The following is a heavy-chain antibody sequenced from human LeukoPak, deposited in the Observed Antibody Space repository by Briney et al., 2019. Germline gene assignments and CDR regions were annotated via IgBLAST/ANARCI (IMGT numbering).Heavy chain of an antibody. CDR3: ARDLAWGAFDY. V-gene: IGHV3-23*01. J-gene: IGHJ4*02. CDR1: GFIFSNHG. CDR2: VSPPGGGT. Sequence: GGSLTLSCAASGFIFSNHGMNWVRQAPGKGLEWLSGVSPPGGGTYYADSVKGRFTISRDDSKNTLSLQMNSLRVEDTAVYYCARDLAWGAFDYWGQGTLVTVSS. D-gene: IGHD7-27*01.